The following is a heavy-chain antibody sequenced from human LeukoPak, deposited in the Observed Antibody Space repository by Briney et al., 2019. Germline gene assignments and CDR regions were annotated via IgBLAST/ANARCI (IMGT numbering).Heavy chain of an antibody. J-gene: IGHJ4*02. Sequence: SETLSLTRTVSGGSISSYYWSWIRQPPGKGLEWIGEINHSGSTNYNPSLKSRVTISVDTSKNQFSLKLSSVTAADTAVYYCARGNILTGYYSPFDYWGQGTLVTVSS. CDR3: ARGNILTGYYSPFDY. CDR2: INHSGST. V-gene: IGHV4-34*01. D-gene: IGHD3-9*01. CDR1: GGSISSYY.